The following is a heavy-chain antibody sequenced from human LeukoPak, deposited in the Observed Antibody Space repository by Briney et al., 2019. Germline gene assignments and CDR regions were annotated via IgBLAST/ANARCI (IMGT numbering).Heavy chain of an antibody. D-gene: IGHD3-10*01. CDR2: IYYSGST. CDR1: GGSISSYY. V-gene: IGHV4-59*01. Sequence: SETLSLTCTVSGGSISSYYWSWIRQPPGKGLEWIGYIYYSGSTNYNPSLKSRVTISVDTSKNQFSLKLSAVTAADTAVYYCARGFYYGSGSPTYYYYYMDVWGKGTTVTISS. CDR3: ARGFYYGSGSPTYYYYYMDV. J-gene: IGHJ6*03.